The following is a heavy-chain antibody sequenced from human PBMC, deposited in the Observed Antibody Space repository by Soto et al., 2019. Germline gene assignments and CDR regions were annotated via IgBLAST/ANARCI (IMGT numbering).Heavy chain of an antibody. D-gene: IGHD3-22*01. CDR1: GYTFTSYG. V-gene: IGHV1-18*01. Sequence: QVQLVQSGAEVKKPGASVKVSCKASGYTFTSYGSSWVRQAPGHGLKRMGWISAYNGNTNYAQKLQGRVTMTTDTSTITAYMELRSLRSDDTAAYYCARDSYYSDSSGSKPRFDYWGQGTLVTVSS. CDR2: ISAYNGNT. J-gene: IGHJ4*02. CDR3: ARDSYYSDSSGSKPRFDY.